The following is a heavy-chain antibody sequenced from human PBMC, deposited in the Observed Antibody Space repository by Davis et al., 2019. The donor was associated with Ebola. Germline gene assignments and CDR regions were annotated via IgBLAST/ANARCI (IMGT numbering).Heavy chain of an antibody. V-gene: IGHV3-30-3*01. CDR2: ISYDGSNK. D-gene: IGHD3-16*01. Sequence: GESLKISCAASGCTFSSYAMHWVRQAPGKGLEWVAVISYDGSNKYYADSVKGRFTISRDNSKNTLYLQMNSLRAEDTAVYYCGKSGGSYYYYGMDVWGQGTTVTVSS. CDR1: GCTFSSYA. J-gene: IGHJ6*02. CDR3: GKSGGSYYYYGMDV.